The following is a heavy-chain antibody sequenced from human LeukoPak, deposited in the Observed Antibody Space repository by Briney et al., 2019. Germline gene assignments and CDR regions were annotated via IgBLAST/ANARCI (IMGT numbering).Heavy chain of an antibody. CDR2: ISGSGGST. V-gene: IGHV3-23*01. CDR3: AKDLGGYSYGRNYYYYYMDV. J-gene: IGHJ6*03. Sequence: PSETLSLTCAVYGGSFSGYYWSWIRQPPGKGLEWVSAISGSGGSTYYADSVKGRFTISRDNSKNTLYLQMNSLRAEDTAVYYCAKDLGGYSYGRNYYYYYMDVWGKGTTVTVSS. CDR1: GGSFSGYY. D-gene: IGHD5-18*01.